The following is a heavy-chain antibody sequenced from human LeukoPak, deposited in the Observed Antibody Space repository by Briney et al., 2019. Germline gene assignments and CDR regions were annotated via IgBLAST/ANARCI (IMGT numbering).Heavy chain of an antibody. D-gene: IGHD6-19*01. Sequence: SVKVSCKVSGYTLTELSMHWARQAPGKGLEWMGGFDPEDGETIYAQKFQGRVTMTEDTSTDTAYMELSSLRSEDTAVYYCATGHIAVAGIPLNNWGQGTLVTVSS. CDR1: GYTLTELS. V-gene: IGHV1-24*01. J-gene: IGHJ4*02. CDR3: ATGHIAVAGIPLNN. CDR2: FDPEDGET.